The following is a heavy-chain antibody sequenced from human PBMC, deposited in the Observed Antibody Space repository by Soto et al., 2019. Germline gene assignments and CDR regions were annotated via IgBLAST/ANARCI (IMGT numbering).Heavy chain of an antibody. D-gene: IGHD2-15*01. V-gene: IGHV3-23*01. J-gene: IGHJ5*02. CDR1: GFTFSTYA. Sequence: EVQLLDSGGVLLQPGGSLRLSCTASGFTFSTYAMSWVRQAPGKGLEWVSTISGSGDSSYYATSVKGRCTISRDNSRNTLDLQMNSLRVEDTAVYSCAKGGEGSCSQTRCLYSSASWGQGTLVTVSS. CDR2: ISGSGDSS. CDR3: AKGGEGSCSQTRCLYSSAS.